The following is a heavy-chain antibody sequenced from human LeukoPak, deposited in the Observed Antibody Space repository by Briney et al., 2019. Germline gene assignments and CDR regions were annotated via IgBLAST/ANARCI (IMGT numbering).Heavy chain of an antibody. J-gene: IGHJ5*02. Sequence: GGSLRLSCAASGFTFSRYGMHWVRQVPGKGLEWVAFIRYDGSNKYYADSVKGRFTISRDNSKNTLFLQMNSLRAGDTAVYYCAKVVQPEGDSSGWTGNWFDPWGQGTLVTVSS. CDR2: IRYDGSNK. CDR1: GFTFSRYG. D-gene: IGHD6-19*01. V-gene: IGHV3-30*02. CDR3: AKVVQPEGDSSGWTGNWFDP.